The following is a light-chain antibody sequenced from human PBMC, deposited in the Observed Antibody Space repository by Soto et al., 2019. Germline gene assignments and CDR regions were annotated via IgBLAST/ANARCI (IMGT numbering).Light chain of an antibody. Sequence: QSVLTQPPSVSGAPGQRVTISCTGSSSNIGAGYDVHWYQQLPGTAPKLLIYGNSNRPSGVPDRFSGSMSGTSASLAITGLQAEDEADYYCQSYDSSVSKVVFGGGTKLTVL. J-gene: IGLJ2*01. CDR2: GNS. CDR1: SSNIGAGYD. CDR3: QSYDSSVSKVV. V-gene: IGLV1-40*01.